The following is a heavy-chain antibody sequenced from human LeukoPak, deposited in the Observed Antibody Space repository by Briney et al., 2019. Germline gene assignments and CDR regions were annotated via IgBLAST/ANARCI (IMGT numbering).Heavy chain of an antibody. J-gene: IGHJ4*02. CDR1: GFSLGTSGRG. Sequence: SGPTLLQATQTLTLTFTFSGFSLGTSGRGGGWIRQPPEKALEWLSLNYWDDDKRYSPSLKTSLTIPKDTSKTQVVLTMTNMDPVDTATYYCAHSPPYYSGSGSYFPAYYFDYWGQGTLVTVSS. CDR2: NYWDDDK. D-gene: IGHD3-10*01. V-gene: IGHV2-5*02. CDR3: AHSPPYYSGSGSYFPAYYFDY.